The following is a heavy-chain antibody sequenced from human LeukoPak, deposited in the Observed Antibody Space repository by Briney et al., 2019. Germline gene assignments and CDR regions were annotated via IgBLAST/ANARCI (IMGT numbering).Heavy chain of an antibody. D-gene: IGHD3-3*01. Sequence: SETLSLTCAVYGGSFSGYYWSWIRQPPGKGLEWIGVINHSGSTNYNPSLKSRVTISVDTSKNQFSLKLSSVTAADTAVYYCARGPYYDFWSGYYRFGVDYWGQGTLVTVSS. CDR3: ARGPYYDFWSGYYRFGVDY. V-gene: IGHV4-34*01. CDR2: INHSGST. CDR1: GGSFSGYY. J-gene: IGHJ4*02.